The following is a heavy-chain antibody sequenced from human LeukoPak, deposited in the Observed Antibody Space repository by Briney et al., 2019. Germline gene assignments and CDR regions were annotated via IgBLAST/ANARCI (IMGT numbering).Heavy chain of an antibody. CDR1: GGSISSGGYY. J-gene: IGHJ3*02. V-gene: IGHV4-31*03. Sequence: NPSETLSLTCTVSGGSISSGGYYWSWIRQHPGKGLEWIGYIYYSGSTYYNPSLKSRVTISVDTSKNQFSLKLSSVTAADTAVYYCARDKTPLYYYDSSGYFPDAFDIWGQGTMVTVSS. CDR2: IYYSGST. CDR3: ARDKTPLYYYDSSGYFPDAFDI. D-gene: IGHD3-22*01.